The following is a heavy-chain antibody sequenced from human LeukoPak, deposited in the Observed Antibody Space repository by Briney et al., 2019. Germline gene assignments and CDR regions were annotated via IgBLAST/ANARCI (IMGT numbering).Heavy chain of an antibody. CDR2: INHSGDT. CDR1: GGAFSGYY. J-gene: IGHJ4*02. Sequence: SETLSLTCAVYGGAFSGYYWSWIRQPPGKGLEWIGEINHSGDTKYNPSLKSRVSMSVDVSKDQFSLELTSLTAADTAVYCCARGSRNYNNYEGADYWGQGTLVTVSS. CDR3: ARGSRNYNNYEGADY. D-gene: IGHD4-11*01. V-gene: IGHV4-34*01.